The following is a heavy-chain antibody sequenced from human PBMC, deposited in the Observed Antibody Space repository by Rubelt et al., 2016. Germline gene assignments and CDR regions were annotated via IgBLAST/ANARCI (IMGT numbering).Heavy chain of an antibody. CDR2: INPNSGCT. V-gene: IGHV1-2*04. D-gene: IGHD3-22*01. CDR3: ARDDSPYYYDSSGYYDY. Sequence: QVQLVQSGAEVKKPGASVKVSCKASGYTFTGYYMHWVRQAPGQGLEWMGWINPNSGCTNDAQKFQGWVTMTRDTSISTAYMELSRLRSDDTAVYYCARDDSPYYYDSSGYYDYWGQGTLVTVSS. J-gene: IGHJ4*02. CDR1: GYTFTGYY.